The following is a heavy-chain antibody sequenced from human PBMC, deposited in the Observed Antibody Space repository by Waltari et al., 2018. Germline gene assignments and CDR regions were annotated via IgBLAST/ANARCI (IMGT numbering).Heavy chain of an antibody. Sequence: EVQLVESGGGLVQPGGSLRLSCAASGFTFSSYWMSWVRQAPGKGLGWVANIKQDGSEKYYVDSVKGRFTSSRDNAKNSLYLQMNSLRAEDTAVYYCAVVAATNYYYGMDVWGQGTTVTVSS. V-gene: IGHV3-7*01. D-gene: IGHD2-15*01. J-gene: IGHJ6*02. CDR3: AVVAATNYYYGMDV. CDR1: GFTFSSYW. CDR2: IKQDGSEK.